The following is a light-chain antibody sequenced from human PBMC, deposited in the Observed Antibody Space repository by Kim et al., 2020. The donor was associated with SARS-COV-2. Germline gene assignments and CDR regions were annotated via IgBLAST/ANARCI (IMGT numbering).Light chain of an antibody. Sequence: QAVVTQEPSLTVSPGGTVTLTCGSNTGPVTSNQWPYWVQQKPGQVPRTLIYDTNNKHSWTPARFSGSLFGGKAALTLSVAQPDDEADYYCSLNYAGGRMFGGGTQLTVL. CDR2: DTN. J-gene: IGLJ3*02. CDR3: SLNYAGGRM. CDR1: TGPVTSNQW. V-gene: IGLV7-46*01.